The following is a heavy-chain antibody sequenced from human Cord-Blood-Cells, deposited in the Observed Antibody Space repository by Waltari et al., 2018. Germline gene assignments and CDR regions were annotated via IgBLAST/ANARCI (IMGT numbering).Heavy chain of an antibody. CDR3: ARDQGGDYDAFDI. D-gene: IGHD2-21*02. CDR2: INAGNGNT. CDR1: GYTFTSYA. V-gene: IGHV1-3*01. Sequence: QVQLVQSGAEVKKPGASVKVSCKASGYTFTSYAVHWVRQAPGQRLEWMGWINAGNGNTKYSQKCQGRVTITRDTSASTAYMELSSLRSEDTAVYYCARDQGGDYDAFDIWGQGTMVTVSS. J-gene: IGHJ3*02.